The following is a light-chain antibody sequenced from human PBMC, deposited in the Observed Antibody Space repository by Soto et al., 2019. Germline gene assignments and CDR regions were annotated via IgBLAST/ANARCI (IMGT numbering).Light chain of an antibody. J-gene: IGKJ5*01. Sequence: EIVLTQSRGTLSLSPGERATLSCGAIQKISIRYLAWYLQKPGQAPRFLIYGASSRATGIPDRFSGSGSGTDFPLTISRLEPEDFAVYYCQQYGGTPPITFGQGTRLEIK. CDR1: QKISIRY. V-gene: IGKV3-20*01. CDR2: GAS. CDR3: QQYGGTPPIT.